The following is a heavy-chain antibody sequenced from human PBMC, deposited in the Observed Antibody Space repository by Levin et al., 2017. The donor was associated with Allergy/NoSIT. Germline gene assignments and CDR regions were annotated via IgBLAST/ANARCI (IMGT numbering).Heavy chain of an antibody. CDR1: GGSLSSGDYY. D-gene: IGHD3-3*01. V-gene: IGHV4-30-4*01. CDR2: ISNTGST. CDR3: ARDNYSLEWQGGIGLDV. J-gene: IGHJ6*02. Sequence: SETLSLTCTVSGGSLSSGDYYWTWIRQSPGEGLEWMGFISNTGSTYYKSSLKSRITMSLDMSKNQFSLKMSSVTAADTAVYYCARDNYSLEWQGGIGLDVWGQGTTVTVSS.